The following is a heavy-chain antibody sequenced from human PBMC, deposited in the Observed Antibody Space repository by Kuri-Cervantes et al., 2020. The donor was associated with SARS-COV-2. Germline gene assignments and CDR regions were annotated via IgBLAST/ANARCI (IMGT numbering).Heavy chain of an antibody. CDR3: ARGGYSSSWYSDY. D-gene: IGHD6-13*01. CDR2: ISSSSSYI. J-gene: IGHJ4*02. Sequence: GESLKISCAASGFTFSSYSMNWVRQAPGKGLEWVSSISSSSSYIYYADSVKGRFTIFRDNAKNSLYLQMNSLRAEDTAVYYCARGGYSSSWYSDYWGQGTLVTVSS. CDR1: GFTFSSYS. V-gene: IGHV3-21*01.